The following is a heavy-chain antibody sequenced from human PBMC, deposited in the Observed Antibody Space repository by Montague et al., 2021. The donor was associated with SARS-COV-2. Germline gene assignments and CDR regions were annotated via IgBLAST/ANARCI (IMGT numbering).Heavy chain of an antibody. CDR3: ARHPHQQISIFGVVWEGNRLHP. Sequence: SETLSLTCTVSGGSISSSSYYWGWIRKPPGKGLEWIGSIYYSGSTYYNPYLKSRVTISVDTSKNQLYLKLSSVTAADTAVYYCARHPHQQISIFGVVWEGNRLHPWGQGTLVTVSS. V-gene: IGHV4-39*01. J-gene: IGHJ5*02. CDR1: GGSISSSSYY. D-gene: IGHD3-3*01. CDR2: IYYSGST.